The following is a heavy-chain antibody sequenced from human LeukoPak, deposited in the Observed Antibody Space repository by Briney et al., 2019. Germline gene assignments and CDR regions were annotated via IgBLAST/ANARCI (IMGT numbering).Heavy chain of an antibody. V-gene: IGHV3-23*01. CDR1: GFTFSNYA. D-gene: IGHD6-13*01. Sequence: GGSLRLSCAASGFTFSNYAMSWVRQAPGKGLAWVSGVTANGGSIDNTDSVKGRFTISRDNSKNALYLQMNSLRAEDTAIYYCAKGKGSSWPRFSDYWGQGALVTVSS. J-gene: IGHJ4*02. CDR2: VTANGGSI. CDR3: AKGKGSSWPRFSDY.